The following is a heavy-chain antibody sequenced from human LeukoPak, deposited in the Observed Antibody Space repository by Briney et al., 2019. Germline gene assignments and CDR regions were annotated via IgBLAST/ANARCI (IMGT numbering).Heavy chain of an antibody. J-gene: IGHJ4*02. D-gene: IGHD3-10*01. CDR1: GGSISSYY. V-gene: IGHV4-59*12. Sequence: PETLSLTCTVSGGSISSYYWSWIRQPPGKGLEWIGYIYYSGSTNYNPSLKSRVTISVDTSKNQFSLKLSSVTAADTAVYYCARSERLRWMVRGVQFDYWGQGTLVTVSS. CDR2: IYYSGST. CDR3: ARSERLRWMVRGVQFDY.